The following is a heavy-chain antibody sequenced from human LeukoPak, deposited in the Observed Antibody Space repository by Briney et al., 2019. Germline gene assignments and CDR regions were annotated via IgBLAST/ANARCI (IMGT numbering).Heavy chain of an antibody. D-gene: IGHD6-13*01. CDR2: IYSGGST. J-gene: IGHJ5*02. CDR1: GFTFSDAW. CDR3: ARAAFTDSSSWYARDNWFDP. Sequence: PGGSLRLSCEGSGFTFSDAWMTWVRQAPGKGLEWVSVIYSGGSTYYADSVKGRFTISRDNSKNTLYLQMNSLRAEDTAVYYCARAAFTDSSSWYARDNWFDPWGQGTLVTVSS. V-gene: IGHV3-66*01.